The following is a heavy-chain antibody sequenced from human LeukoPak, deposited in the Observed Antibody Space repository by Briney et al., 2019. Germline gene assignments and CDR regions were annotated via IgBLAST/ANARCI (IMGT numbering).Heavy chain of an antibody. J-gene: IGHJ4*02. Sequence: PSETLSLTCTVSGGSISSSSYYWGWIPQPPGKGLEWIGSIYYSGSTYYNPSLKSRVTISVDTSKNQFSLKLSSVTAADTAVYYCARRDRITLPAAPFDYWGQGTLVTVSS. D-gene: IGHD2-2*01. V-gene: IGHV4-39*01. CDR1: GGSISSSSYY. CDR3: ARRDRITLPAAPFDY. CDR2: IYYSGST.